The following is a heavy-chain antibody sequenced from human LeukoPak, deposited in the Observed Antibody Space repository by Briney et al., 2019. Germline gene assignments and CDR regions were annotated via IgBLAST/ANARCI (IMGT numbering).Heavy chain of an antibody. Sequence: ASVKVSCKASGGTFSSYAISWVRQAPGQGLEWMGWINPNSGDTNYAQKFQGRVTMTRDTSISTAYMDLSKLRSDDTAVYYCARARPLWFGVNDYWGQGTLVTVSS. D-gene: IGHD3-10*01. V-gene: IGHV1-2*02. CDR2: INPNSGDT. CDR3: ARARPLWFGVNDY. J-gene: IGHJ4*02. CDR1: GGTFSSYA.